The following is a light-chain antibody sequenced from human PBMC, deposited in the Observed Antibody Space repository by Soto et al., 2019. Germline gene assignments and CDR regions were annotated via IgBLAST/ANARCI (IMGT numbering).Light chain of an antibody. J-gene: IGKJ4*01. CDR1: QGISSY. CDR3: QQLNTFPFT. Sequence: DIQLTQSPSFLSASVGDRVTITCRASQGISSYLAWYQNRPGKAPKLLIYAASTFQCGVPSTFSGSESVTEFNVTISSLQAEDLATDYGQQLNTFPFTFGWWTKVEIK. V-gene: IGKV1-9*01. CDR2: AAS.